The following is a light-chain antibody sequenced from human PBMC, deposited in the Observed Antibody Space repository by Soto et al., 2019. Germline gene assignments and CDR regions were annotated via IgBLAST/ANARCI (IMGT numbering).Light chain of an antibody. Sequence: DTVLTQSPDTLSVSPGERATVSCRASQSLSSNLAWYQQKPGQAPRLLILGASDRVTGIPARFSGSGSGTEFTLSISSLQSDYFAVYYCQQYNTWPWTFGQGTKVEIK. J-gene: IGKJ1*01. V-gene: IGKV3-15*01. CDR3: QQYNTWPWT. CDR2: GAS. CDR1: QSLSSN.